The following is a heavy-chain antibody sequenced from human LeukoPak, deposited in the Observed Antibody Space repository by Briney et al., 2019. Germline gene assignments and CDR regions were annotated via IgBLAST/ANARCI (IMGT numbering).Heavy chain of an antibody. Sequence: PSETLSLICTVSGGSISSGSYYWSWIRQPAGKGLEWIGRIYTSGSTNYNPSLKSRVTISVDTSKNQFSLKLSSVTAADTAVYYCAREGVVPAAIWFDPWGQGTLVTVSS. J-gene: IGHJ5*02. CDR2: IYTSGST. CDR3: AREGVVPAAIWFDP. V-gene: IGHV4-61*02. D-gene: IGHD2-2*01. CDR1: GGSISSGSYY.